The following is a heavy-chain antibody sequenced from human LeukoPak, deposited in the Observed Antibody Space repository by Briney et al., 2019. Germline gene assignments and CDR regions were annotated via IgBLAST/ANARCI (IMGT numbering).Heavy chain of an antibody. J-gene: IGHJ4*02. Sequence: ASVKVSCKASGYTFTDYHMHWVRQAPGQGLEWMGWISPNSGGTGFAQKFQDRVTMTRDTSISTAYLELSRLRSDDTAVYYCVRSGYNWGFDYWGQGTLVTVSS. V-gene: IGHV1-2*02. CDR1: GYTFTDYH. CDR3: VRSGYNWGFDY. CDR2: ISPNSGGT. D-gene: IGHD1-1*01.